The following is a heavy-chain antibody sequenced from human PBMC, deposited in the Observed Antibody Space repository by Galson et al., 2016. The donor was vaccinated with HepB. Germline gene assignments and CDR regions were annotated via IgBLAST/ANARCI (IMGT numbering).Heavy chain of an antibody. CDR1: GFIFRNYQ. CDR2: IYSGGNT. J-gene: IGHJ5*02. Sequence: SLRLSCAASGFIFRNYQMSWVRQAPGKGPEWVSVIYSGGNTYYGDSVKGRFTISRDNSRNTLYLQMRSLRPEDTALYSCAGTRIPIFGEPALPGWFAPWGQGTLVTVSS. D-gene: IGHD3-3*01. CDR3: AGTRIPIFGEPALPGWFAP. V-gene: IGHV3-53*01.